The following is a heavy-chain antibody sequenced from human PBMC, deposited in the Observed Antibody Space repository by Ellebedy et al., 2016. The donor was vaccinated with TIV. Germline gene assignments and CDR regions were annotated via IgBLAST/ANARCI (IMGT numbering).Heavy chain of an antibody. J-gene: IGHJ4*02. V-gene: IGHV5-10-1*01. CDR2: IDPSDSYT. CDR1: GYSFTSYW. CDR3: ARLRGAYYDSSGYHDY. Sequence: GESLKISCKGSGYSFTSYWISWVRQMPGKGLEWMGRIDPSDSYTNYSPSFQGHVTISADKSISTAYLQWSSLKASDTAMYYCARLRGAYYDSSGYHDYWGQGTLVTVSS. D-gene: IGHD3-22*01.